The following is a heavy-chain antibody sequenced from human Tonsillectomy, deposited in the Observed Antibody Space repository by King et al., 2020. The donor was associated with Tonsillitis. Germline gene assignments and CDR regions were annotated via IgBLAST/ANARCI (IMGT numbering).Heavy chain of an antibody. J-gene: IGHJ4*02. CDR3: ARDRGSRITIFGGYYFDY. CDR2: ISCGSSYT. CDR1: GFTFSDYY. Sequence: VQLVESGGGLVKPGGSLRLSCAASGFTFSDYYMTWIRQAPGKGLEWVSFISCGSSYTNYADSVKGRFTISRDNAKNSLSLQMNSLRAEDTAVYYCARDRGSRITIFGGYYFDYWGQGTLVTVSS. D-gene: IGHD3-3*01. V-gene: IGHV3-11*05.